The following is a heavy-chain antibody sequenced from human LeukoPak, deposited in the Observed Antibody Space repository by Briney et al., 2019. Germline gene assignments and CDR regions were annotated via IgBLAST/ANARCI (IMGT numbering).Heavy chain of an antibody. CDR3: AKLDVVVVAATFDY. Sequence: GGSLRLSCAASGFTVSSNHVTWVRQAPGKGLECVSVIDGGGNAHYADSVKGRFTISRDSSKNTLYLQMNSLRAEDTAVYYCAKLDVVVVAATFDYWGQGTLVTVSS. CDR2: IDGGGNA. CDR1: GFTVSSNH. V-gene: IGHV3-66*04. D-gene: IGHD2-15*01. J-gene: IGHJ4*02.